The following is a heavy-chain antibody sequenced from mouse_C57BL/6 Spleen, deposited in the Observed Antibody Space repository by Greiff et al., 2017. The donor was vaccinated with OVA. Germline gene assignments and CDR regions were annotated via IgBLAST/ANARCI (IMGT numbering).Heavy chain of an antibody. V-gene: IGHV5-4*01. J-gene: IGHJ1*03. Sequence: EVKLVESGGGLVKPGGSLKLSCAASGFTFSSYAMSWVRQTPEKRLEWVATISDGGSYTYYPDNVKGRFTISRDNAKNNLYLQMSHLKSEDTAMYYCARDTTVVATMRYFDVWGTGTTVTVSS. CDR1: GFTFSSYA. D-gene: IGHD1-1*01. CDR3: ARDTTVVATMRYFDV. CDR2: ISDGGSYT.